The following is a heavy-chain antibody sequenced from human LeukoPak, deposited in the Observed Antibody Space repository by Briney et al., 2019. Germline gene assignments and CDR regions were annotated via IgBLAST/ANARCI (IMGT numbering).Heavy chain of an antibody. Sequence: PSETLSLTCDVSGGSISRTNWWRWVRQSPGQGLEWIGEISLSGRTNYNPSLQSRVTMSLDESKNQLSLDLASVTAADTAVYYCSRESGAFSPFGYWGQGTLVTVSS. J-gene: IGHJ4*02. CDR2: ISLSGRT. CDR3: SRESGAFSPFGY. CDR1: GGSISRTNW. V-gene: IGHV4-4*02. D-gene: IGHD1-26*01.